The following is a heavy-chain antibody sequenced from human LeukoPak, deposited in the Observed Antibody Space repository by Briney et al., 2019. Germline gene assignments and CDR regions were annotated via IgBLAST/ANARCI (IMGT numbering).Heavy chain of an antibody. V-gene: IGHV3-7*01. Sequence: PGGSLRLSCAASGFTFSSYWMSWVRQAPGKGLEWVANIKQDGSEKYYVDSVKGRFTISRDNAKNSLYLQMNSLRAEDTAVYYCARGGVATIGGENYDYWGQGTLVTVSS. J-gene: IGHJ4*02. CDR2: IKQDGSEK. D-gene: IGHD5-12*01. CDR3: ARGGVATIGGENYDY. CDR1: GFTFSSYW.